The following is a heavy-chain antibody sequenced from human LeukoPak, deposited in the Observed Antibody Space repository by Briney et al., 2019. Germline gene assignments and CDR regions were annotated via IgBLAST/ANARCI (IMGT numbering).Heavy chain of an antibody. CDR3: ARESHSSSAYYYYGMDV. V-gene: IGHV1-69*13. Sequence: ASVKVSCKASGGTFSSYAISWVRQAPGQGLEWMGGIIPIFGTANYAQKFQGRVTITADESTSTAYMELSSLRSEDTAVYYCARESHSSSAYYYYGMDVWGQGTTVTVSS. J-gene: IGHJ6*02. CDR2: IIPIFGTA. D-gene: IGHD6-6*01. CDR1: GGTFSSYA.